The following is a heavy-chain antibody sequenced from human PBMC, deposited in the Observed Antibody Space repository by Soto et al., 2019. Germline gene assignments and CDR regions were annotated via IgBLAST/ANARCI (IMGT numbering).Heavy chain of an antibody. Sequence: ASVKVSCKASGYSFTSYGINWVRQVPGRGLEWMGWISTHDGTSNYAQKVQGRVTMTTDESTSTAYMELRSLRSDDTAVYYCARDQVFEDSRGNLAGYWGQGTLVTVSS. CDR3: ARDQVFEDSRGNLAGY. CDR1: GYSFTSYG. V-gene: IGHV1-18*01. J-gene: IGHJ4*02. CDR2: ISTHDGTS. D-gene: IGHD3-22*01.